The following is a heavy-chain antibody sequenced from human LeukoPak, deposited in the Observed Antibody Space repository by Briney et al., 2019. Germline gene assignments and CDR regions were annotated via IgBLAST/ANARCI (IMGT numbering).Heavy chain of an antibody. V-gene: IGHV4-34*01. CDR1: GGSISGYY. CDR2: INHSGST. D-gene: IGHD2-2*01. CDR3: ARVVPAAIRAQANFDY. Sequence: KSSETLSLTCTVSGGSISGYYWSWIRQPPGKGLEWIGEINHSGSTNYNPSLKSRVTISVDTSKNQFSLKLSSVTAADTAVYYCARVVPAAIRAQANFDYWGQGTLVTVSS. J-gene: IGHJ4*02.